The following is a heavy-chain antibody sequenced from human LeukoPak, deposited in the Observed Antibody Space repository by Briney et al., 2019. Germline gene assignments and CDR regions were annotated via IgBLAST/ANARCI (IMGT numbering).Heavy chain of an antibody. V-gene: IGHV5-51*01. J-gene: IGHJ4*02. CDR3: ARQDGYYDSSGYTPFDY. CDR2: IYPGDSDT. D-gene: IGHD3-22*01. Sequence: GESLKISCKGSGYMFTTYWIGWVRQMPGKGLEWMGIIYPGDSDTRYSPSFQGQVTISADKSISTAYLQWSSLKASDTAMYYCARQDGYYDSSGYTPFDYWGQGTLVTVSS. CDR1: GYMFTTYW.